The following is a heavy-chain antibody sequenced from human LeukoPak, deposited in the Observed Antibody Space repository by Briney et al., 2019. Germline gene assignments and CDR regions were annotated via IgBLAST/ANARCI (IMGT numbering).Heavy chain of an antibody. J-gene: IGHJ3*02. CDR1: GGSISSSSYY. CDR3: ARGPARVVVAATPRSAFDI. Sequence: SETLSLTCTVSGGSISSSSYYWGWIRQPPGKGLEWIGSIYYSGSTYYNPSLKSRVTISVDTSKNQFFLKLSSVTAADTAVYYCARGPARVVVAATPRSAFDIWGQGTMVTVSS. CDR2: IYYSGST. V-gene: IGHV4-39*07. D-gene: IGHD2-15*01.